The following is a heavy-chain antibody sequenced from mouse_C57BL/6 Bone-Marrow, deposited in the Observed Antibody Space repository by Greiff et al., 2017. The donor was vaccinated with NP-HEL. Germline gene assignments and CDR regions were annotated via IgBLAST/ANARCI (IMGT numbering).Heavy chain of an antibody. V-gene: IGHV1-52*01. CDR3: AREGFAY. CDR1: GYTFTSYW. Sequence: QVQLQQPGAELVRPGSSVKLSCKASGYTFTSYWMHWVKQRPIQGLEWIGNIDPSDSETNYNQNFKDKATLTVVKSSSTAYLQLSSLTSEDSAVYYCAREGFAYWGPGTLVTVSA. J-gene: IGHJ3*01. CDR2: IDPSDSET.